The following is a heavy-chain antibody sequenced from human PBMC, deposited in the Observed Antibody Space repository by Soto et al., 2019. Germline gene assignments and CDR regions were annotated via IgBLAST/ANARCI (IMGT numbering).Heavy chain of an antibody. J-gene: IGHJ4*02. CDR2: ISASGAYT. CDR1: GFTFNNYA. CDR3: AKEVIAARPYYFDH. D-gene: IGHD6-6*01. V-gene: IGHV3-23*01. Sequence: WGSLRLSCAASGFTFNNYAVSWSRQTPGKGLEWVATISASGAYTFYADSVKGRFTISRDNSQNTLFLRMRSLRAGDTATYYCAKEVIAARPYYFDHWGQGTLVTVSS.